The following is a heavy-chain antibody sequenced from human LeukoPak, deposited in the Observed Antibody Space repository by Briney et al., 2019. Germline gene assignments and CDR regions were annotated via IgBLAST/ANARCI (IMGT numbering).Heavy chain of an antibody. Sequence: SETLSLTCTVSGGSISSSSYYWGWIRQPPGKGLEWIGSIYYSGSTYYNPSLKSRVTISVDTSKNQFSLKLSSVTAADTAVYYCARDNRLTIGTSNHNWFDPWAREPWSPSPQ. CDR1: GGSISSSSYY. J-gene: IGHJ5*02. CDR2: IYYSGST. V-gene: IGHV4-39*07. D-gene: IGHD4/OR15-4a*01. CDR3: ARDNRLTIGTSNHNWFDP.